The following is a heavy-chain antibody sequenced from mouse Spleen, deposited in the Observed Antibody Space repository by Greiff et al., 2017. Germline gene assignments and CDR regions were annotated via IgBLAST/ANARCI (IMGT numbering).Heavy chain of an antibody. D-gene: IGHD2-3*01. J-gene: IGHJ4*01. V-gene: IGHV2-2*02. CDR2: IWSGGST. Sequence: VKLMESGPGLVQPSQSLSITCTVSGFSLTSYGVHWVRQSPGKGLEWLGVIWSGGSTDYNAAFISRLSISKDNSKSQVFFKMNSLQANDTAIYYCARKIYDGPYYYAMDYWGQGTSVTVSS. CDR1: GFSLTSYG. CDR3: ARKIYDGPYYYAMDY.